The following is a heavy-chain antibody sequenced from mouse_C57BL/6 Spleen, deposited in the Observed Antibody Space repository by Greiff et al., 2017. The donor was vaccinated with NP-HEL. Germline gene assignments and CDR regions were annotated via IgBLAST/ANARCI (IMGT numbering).Heavy chain of an antibody. V-gene: IGHV1-31*01. D-gene: IGHD1-1*01. Sequence: EVQGVESGPELVKPGASVKISCKASGYSFTGYYMHWVKQSHGNILDWIGYIYPYNGVSSYNQKFKGKATLTVDKSSSTAYMELRSLTSEDSAVYYCARTYYGSSPHWYFDVWGTGTTVTVSS. CDR1: GYSFTGYY. CDR2: IYPYNGVS. J-gene: IGHJ1*03. CDR3: ARTYYGSSPHWYFDV.